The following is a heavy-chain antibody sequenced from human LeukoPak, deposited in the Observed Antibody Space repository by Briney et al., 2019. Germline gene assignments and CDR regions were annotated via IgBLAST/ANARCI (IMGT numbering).Heavy chain of an antibody. D-gene: IGHD6-13*01. Sequence: GASVTVSYKASGGTFSSNAISWVRQAPGQGLERMGGIIPIFGTANYAQKFQGRVTITADKSTSTAYMELSSLSSEDTAVYYCARRSGTGISNYYYYGMDVWGKGTTVTVAS. J-gene: IGHJ6*04. CDR2: IIPIFGTA. CDR3: ARRSGTGISNYYYYGMDV. CDR1: GGTFSSNA. V-gene: IGHV1-69*06.